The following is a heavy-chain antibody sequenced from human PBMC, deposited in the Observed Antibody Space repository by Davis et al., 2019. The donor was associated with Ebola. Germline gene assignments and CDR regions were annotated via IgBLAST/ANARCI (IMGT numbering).Heavy chain of an antibody. CDR2: IYSGGST. J-gene: IGHJ4*02. V-gene: IGHV3-53*05. D-gene: IGHD5-24*01. CDR3: AKDPVNRDGYNWGNYFDY. Sequence: PGGSLRLSCAASGFTASSNYMSWVRQAPGKGLEWVSVIYSGGSTYYADSVKGRFTISRDNSKNTLYLQMNSLRAEDTAVYYCAKDPVNRDGYNWGNYFDYWGQGTLVTVSS. CDR1: GFTASSNY.